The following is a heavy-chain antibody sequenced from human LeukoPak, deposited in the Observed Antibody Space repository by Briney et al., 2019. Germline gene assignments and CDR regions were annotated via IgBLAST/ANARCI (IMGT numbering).Heavy chain of an antibody. V-gene: IGHV3-53*01. CDR2: IYSNNTT. CDR1: GFTVSSNY. Sequence: GGSLRLSCAASGFTVSSNYMTWVRQAPGKGLEWVSVIYSNNTTFYADSVKGRFTISRDNSKNTLYLQMNSLRAEDTAVYYCANHRCSSTNCYSRDAFDIWGQGTMVTVSS. D-gene: IGHD2-2*02. CDR3: ANHRCSSTNCYSRDAFDI. J-gene: IGHJ3*02.